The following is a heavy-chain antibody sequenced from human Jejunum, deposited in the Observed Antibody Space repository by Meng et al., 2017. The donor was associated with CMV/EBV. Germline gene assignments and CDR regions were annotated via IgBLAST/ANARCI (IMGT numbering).Heavy chain of an antibody. CDR2: MNPNRGTT. Sequence: QVKLVQVGDEVKKPGASVKVSCKASGYTFTSYDINWVRQGTGQGLEWMGWMNPNRGTTGYAQKFQGRVTMIRNISKSTAYMDLSSLRSEDTAVYYCATGVADFEYWGQGTLVTVSS. V-gene: IGHV1-8*01. CDR1: GYTFTSYD. D-gene: IGHD6-19*01. J-gene: IGHJ4*02. CDR3: ATGVADFEY.